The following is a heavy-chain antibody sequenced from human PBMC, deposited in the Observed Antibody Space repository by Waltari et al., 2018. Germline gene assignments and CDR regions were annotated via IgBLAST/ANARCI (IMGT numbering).Heavy chain of an antibody. D-gene: IGHD2-21*01. J-gene: IGHJ5*02. CDR1: GFTFGPSW. Sequence: EAQVVESGGGLVQPGGSPRLSCTASGFTFGPSWRHLVRQVPGKGLVWVSGVNTDGSRKNYADPVKGRFTIYRDNARNTVHLQMNSLGAEDTALYYCGTLEAIASWGQGTLVTVSS. V-gene: IGHV3-74*01. CDR2: VNTDGSRK. CDR3: GTLEAIAS.